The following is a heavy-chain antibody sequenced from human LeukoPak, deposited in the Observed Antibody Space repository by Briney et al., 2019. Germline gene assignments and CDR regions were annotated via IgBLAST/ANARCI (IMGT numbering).Heavy chain of an antibody. V-gene: IGHV3-33*01. CDR3: ARGGARQQLFENYFDY. CDR1: RFTFSSYG. CDR2: IGYAETDK. J-gene: IGHJ4*02. D-gene: IGHD6-13*01. Sequence: GGSLRLSCTASRFTFSSYGMHWVRQAPGKGLEWVAAIGYAETDKFYTDSVKGRFTISRDNSKSTLDLQMHSLRSEDTAVYYCARGGARQQLFENYFDYWGQGTLVTVSS.